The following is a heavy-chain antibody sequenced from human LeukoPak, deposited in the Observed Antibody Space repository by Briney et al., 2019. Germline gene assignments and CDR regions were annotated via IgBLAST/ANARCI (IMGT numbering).Heavy chain of an antibody. V-gene: IGHV3-53*01. CDR2: IYTDGTT. Sequence: GGSLRLSCAASGFSVSSYYMSWVRQAPGMGLEWVSFIYTDGTTKYADSVKGRFTISRDNSQNTLFLQMISLRAEDTAVYYCARYINRMAGGRGFDYWAQGTMVPVSS. CDR1: GFSVSSYY. J-gene: IGHJ4*02. CDR3: ARYINRMAGGRGFDY. D-gene: IGHD6-19*01.